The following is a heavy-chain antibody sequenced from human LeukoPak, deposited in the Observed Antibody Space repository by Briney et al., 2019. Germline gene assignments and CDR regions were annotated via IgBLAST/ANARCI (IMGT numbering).Heavy chain of an antibody. Sequence: GGSLRLSCAASGFTFSSYSMNWVRQAPGKGLVWVSRIVSDGSNTNYADSVKGRFTISRDNAKNTLYLQMNSLRVEDTAVYYCARGRPHGNDYWGQGTLVTVSS. CDR1: GFTFSSYS. CDR3: ARGRPHGNDY. J-gene: IGHJ4*02. D-gene: IGHD4-23*01. CDR2: IVSDGSNT. V-gene: IGHV3-74*01.